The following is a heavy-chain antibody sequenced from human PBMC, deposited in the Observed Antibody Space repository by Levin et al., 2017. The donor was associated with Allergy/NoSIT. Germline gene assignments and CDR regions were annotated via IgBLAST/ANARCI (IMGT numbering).Heavy chain of an antibody. D-gene: IGHD3-22*01. Sequence: GGSLRLSCAASGFTFSNAWMSWVRQAPGKGLEWVGRIKSKTDGGTTDYAAPVKGRFTISRDDSKNTLYLQMNSLKTEDTAVYYCTTDSKPYYYDSSGYLIDYWGQGTLVTVSS. V-gene: IGHV3-15*01. CDR3: TTDSKPYYYDSSGYLIDY. CDR1: GFTFSNAW. CDR2: IKSKTDGGTT. J-gene: IGHJ4*02.